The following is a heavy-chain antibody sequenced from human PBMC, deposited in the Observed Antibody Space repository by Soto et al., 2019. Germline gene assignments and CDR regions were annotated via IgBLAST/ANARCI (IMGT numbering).Heavy chain of an antibody. D-gene: IGHD3-22*01. J-gene: IGHJ6*02. CDR3: ARSPDSSGYYPRRYYYGMDV. V-gene: IGHV4-4*02. Sequence: SATLSLTCAVSGGSISSSNWWSWVRQPPGKGLEWIGEIYHSGSTNYNPSLKSRVTISVDKSKNQFSLKLSSVTAADTAVYYCARSPDSSGYYPRRYYYGMDVWGQGTTVTVSS. CDR2: IYHSGST. CDR1: GGSISSSNW.